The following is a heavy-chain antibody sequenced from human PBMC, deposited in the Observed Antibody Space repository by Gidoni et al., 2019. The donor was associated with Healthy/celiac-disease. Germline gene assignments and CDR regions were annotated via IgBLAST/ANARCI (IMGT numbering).Heavy chain of an antibody. CDR3: AKDAVDTTMDNYYYYYMDV. D-gene: IGHD5-18*01. V-gene: IGHV3-30*18. J-gene: IGHJ6*03. CDR2: ISYDGSNK. Sequence: QVQPLEPGGGVVQPGTPLRLSCAASGVTFSSYCMDWVRQAPGNGLEWVAVISYDGSNKYYADSVKGRFTISRDNSKNTLYLQMNSLRAEDTAVYYCAKDAVDTTMDNYYYYYMDVWGKGTTVTVSS. CDR1: GVTFSSYC.